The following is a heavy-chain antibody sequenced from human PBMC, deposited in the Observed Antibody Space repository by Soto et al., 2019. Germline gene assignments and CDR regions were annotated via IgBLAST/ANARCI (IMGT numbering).Heavy chain of an antibody. CDR1: GFTFSDYN. CDR3: VRDGGRSGNMDY. Sequence: EVQVVESGGGLVQPGGSLRLSCAASGFTFSDYNMDWVRQAPGKGLEWISYIHVSSRPKYYADSVKGRFTISRDNAEKLLYLEMNSLRDEDTAVYYCVRDGGRSGNMDYWGRGVLVTVSS. V-gene: IGHV3-48*02. D-gene: IGHD3-16*01. J-gene: IGHJ4*02. CDR2: IHVSSRPK.